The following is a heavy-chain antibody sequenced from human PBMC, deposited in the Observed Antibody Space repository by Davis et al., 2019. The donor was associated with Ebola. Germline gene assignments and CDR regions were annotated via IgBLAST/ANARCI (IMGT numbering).Heavy chain of an antibody. J-gene: IGHJ4*02. CDR1: GGSISSYY. CDR3: ASTTTVTTDEYYFDY. Sequence: PSETLSLTCTVSGGSISSYYWSWIRQPPGKGLEWIGYIYYSGSTNYNPSLKSRVTISVDTSKNQFSLKLSSVTAADTAVYYCASTTTVTTDEYYFDYWGQGTLVTVSS. V-gene: IGHV4-59*08. D-gene: IGHD4-17*01. CDR2: IYYSGST.